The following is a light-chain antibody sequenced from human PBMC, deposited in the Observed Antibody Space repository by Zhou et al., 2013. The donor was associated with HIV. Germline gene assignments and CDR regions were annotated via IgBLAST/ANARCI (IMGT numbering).Light chain of an antibody. CDR2: GAS. V-gene: IGKV3-20*01. CDR1: ESVGSN. Sequence: EIVMTQSPATLSVSPGETVILSCRASESVGSNLAWYQQKPGQAPKLVVYGASSRATAVPDRFSGSGSGTDFTLTISRLEAEDFAVYYCQQYGSSPETFGQGTRVEIK. J-gene: IGKJ1*01. CDR3: QQYGSSPET.